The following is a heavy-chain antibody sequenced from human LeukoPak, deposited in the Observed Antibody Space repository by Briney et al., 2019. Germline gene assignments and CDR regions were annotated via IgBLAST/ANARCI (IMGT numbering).Heavy chain of an antibody. J-gene: IGHJ3*02. D-gene: IGHD3-22*01. V-gene: IGHV3-23*01. CDR1: GFTFSSYA. CDR2: ISGSGGST. CDR3: AKDVLPLYYYDSSGYYEGPPLPAFDI. Sequence: QPGGSLRLSCAASGFTFSSYAMSWVRQAPGKGLEWVSAISGSGGSTYYADSVKGRFTISRDNSKNTLYLQMNSLRAEDTAVYYCAKDVLPLYYYDSSGYYEGPPLPAFDIWGQGTMVTVSS.